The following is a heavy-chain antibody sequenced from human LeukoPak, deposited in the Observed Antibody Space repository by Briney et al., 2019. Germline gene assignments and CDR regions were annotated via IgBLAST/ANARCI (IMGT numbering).Heavy chain of an antibody. J-gene: IGHJ4*02. CDR2: ITRGGEVT. CDR3: AHCDYDGNAGPYDH. D-gene: IGHD4-23*01. Sequence: GGSLRLSCAASGFTFSGYAMSWVRQAPGKGLEWVSAITRGGEVTYYADSVKGRFSISRDNSKNTLYLQMSSLRGEDTAIYSRAHCDYDGNAGPYDHWGQGTPVTVSA. V-gene: IGHV3-23*01. CDR1: GFTFSGYA.